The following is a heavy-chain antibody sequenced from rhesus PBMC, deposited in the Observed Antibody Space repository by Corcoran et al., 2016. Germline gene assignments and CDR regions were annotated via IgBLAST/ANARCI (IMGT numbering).Heavy chain of an antibody. CDR3: ASAVVVITSFDY. D-gene: IGHD3-16*01. CDR1: GGPSSGGYH. CDR2: IYGNSAST. J-gene: IGHJ4*01. Sequence: QGPPQEAGPGLGKPSATLLPSCAAPGGPSSGGYHWGRPPPQPWKGLGWIGNIYGNSASTYYNRSLMSRVTISKDTSKYLFSLKLGSETAADTAVYYCASAVVVITSFDYWGQGVLVTVSS. V-gene: IGHV4S7*01.